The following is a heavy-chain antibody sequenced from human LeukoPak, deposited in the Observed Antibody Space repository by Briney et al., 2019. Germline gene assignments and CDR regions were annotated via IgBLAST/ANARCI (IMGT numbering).Heavy chain of an antibody. V-gene: IGHV4-34*01. D-gene: IGHD4-17*01. Sequence: SETLSLTCAVSGRSFSGYYWTWIRQPPGKGLEWIGEINHSGSANYNPSLKSRVTISLDTSKNQFSLKLSSVTAADTAVYYCARGQGTVTTHWGQGTLVTVSS. J-gene: IGHJ4*02. CDR2: INHSGSA. CDR1: GRSFSGYY. CDR3: ARGQGTVTTH.